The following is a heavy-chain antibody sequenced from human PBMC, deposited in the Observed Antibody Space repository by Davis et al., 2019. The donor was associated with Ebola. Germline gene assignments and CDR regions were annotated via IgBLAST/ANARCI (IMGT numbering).Heavy chain of an antibody. V-gene: IGHV4-59*11. Sequence: MPSETLSLTCTVSGGSISSHYWSRIRQPPGKGLEWIGYTYYSGSTNYNPSLKSRVTISGDTSKNQFSLKVNSVTAADTAVYYCAREASSGWYGGGYYYYGMDVWGQGTTVTVSS. CDR2: TYYSGST. D-gene: IGHD6-19*01. J-gene: IGHJ6*02. CDR1: GGSISSHY. CDR3: AREASSGWYGGGYYYYGMDV.